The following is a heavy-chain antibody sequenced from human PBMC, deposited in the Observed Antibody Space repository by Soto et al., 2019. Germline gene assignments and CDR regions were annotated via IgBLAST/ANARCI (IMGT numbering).Heavy chain of an antibody. CDR1: SGAVSSSSYY. CDR2: IYYSGST. D-gene: IGHD3-9*01. Sequence: PSGSLSISGAVGSGAVSSSSYYVVWIRQPPGKRREWIGSIYYSGSTYYNPSLKSRVTISVDTSKNQFSLKLSSVTAADTAVYYCARRVLLRYFDWLSPGGFDPWGPGTLVTAS. V-gene: IGHV4-39*01. CDR3: ARRVLLRYFDWLSPGGFDP. J-gene: IGHJ5*02.